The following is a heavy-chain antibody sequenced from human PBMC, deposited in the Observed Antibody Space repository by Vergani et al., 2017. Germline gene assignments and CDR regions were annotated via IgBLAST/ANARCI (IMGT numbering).Heavy chain of an antibody. V-gene: IGHV2-5*01. CDR2: IYWNDDK. J-gene: IGHJ4*02. Sequence: QITLKESGPTLVKPTQTLTLTCTFSGFSLSTSGVGVGWIRQPPGKALEWLALIYWNDDKRYSPSLKSRLTITKDTSKNQVVLTMTNMDPVDTATYYCARGSRYYGAGSYDYWGQGTLVTVSS. CDR1: GFSLSTSGVG. CDR3: ARGSRYYGAGSYDY. D-gene: IGHD3-10*01.